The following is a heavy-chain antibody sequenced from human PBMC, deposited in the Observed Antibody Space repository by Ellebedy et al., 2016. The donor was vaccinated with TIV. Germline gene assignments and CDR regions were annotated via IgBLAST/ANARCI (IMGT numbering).Heavy chain of an antibody. Sequence: GESLKISCAASGFTFSSYTVNWVRQAPGKGLEWVAAISGSGESTYYAESAKGRFTIFRENSKNTLYLQMSSLRVEDTALYYCAKDISNRGYSYGRGGSDYWGQGTLVAVSS. D-gene: IGHD5-18*01. V-gene: IGHV3-23*01. CDR3: AKDISNRGYSYGRGGSDY. J-gene: IGHJ4*02. CDR2: ISGSGEST. CDR1: GFTFSSYT.